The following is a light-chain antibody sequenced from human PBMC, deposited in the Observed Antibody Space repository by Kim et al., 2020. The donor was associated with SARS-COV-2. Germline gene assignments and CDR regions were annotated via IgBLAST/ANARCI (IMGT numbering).Light chain of an antibody. Sequence: ATINCQSSQSVLYRSGNKNYLAWYQQKPGQPPKLLVYWASTRESGVPDRFSGSGSGTDFTLTISSLQAEDVAVYYCQQYYTTPPTFGGGTKVDIK. CDR1: QSVLYRSGNKNY. V-gene: IGKV4-1*01. J-gene: IGKJ4*01. CDR2: WAS. CDR3: QQYYTTPPT.